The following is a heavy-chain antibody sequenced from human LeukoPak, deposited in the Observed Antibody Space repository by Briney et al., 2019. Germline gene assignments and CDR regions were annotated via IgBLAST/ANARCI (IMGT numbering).Heavy chain of an antibody. Sequence: SETLSLTCTVSGGSISSYYWGWIRQPPGKGLEWIGSIYYSGSTYYNPSLKSRVTISVDTSKNQFSLKLSSVTAADTAVYYCARDYCSGGSCYSGFDYWGQGTLVTVSS. D-gene: IGHD2-15*01. V-gene: IGHV4-39*07. CDR3: ARDYCSGGSCYSGFDY. CDR1: GGSISSYY. J-gene: IGHJ4*02. CDR2: IYYSGST.